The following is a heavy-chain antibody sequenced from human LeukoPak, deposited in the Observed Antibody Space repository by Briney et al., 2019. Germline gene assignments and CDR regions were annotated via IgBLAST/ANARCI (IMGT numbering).Heavy chain of an antibody. Sequence: GGSLRLSCAASGFAFSSYEMNWVRQAPGKGLEWVSYISSSGSTIYYADSVKGRFSISRDNAENSLFLQMNSLRPEDMALYYCAKGGGTYSDWYFDLWGRGTLVTVSS. J-gene: IGHJ2*01. CDR2: ISSSGSTI. D-gene: IGHD1-26*01. CDR3: AKGGGTYSDWYFDL. V-gene: IGHV3-48*03. CDR1: GFAFSSYE.